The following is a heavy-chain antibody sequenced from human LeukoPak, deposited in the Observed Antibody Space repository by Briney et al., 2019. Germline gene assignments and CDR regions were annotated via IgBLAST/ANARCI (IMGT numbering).Heavy chain of an antibody. V-gene: IGHV1-46*03. CDR3: ARGCYVLLSCYCFDH. Sequence: ASVKVSCKASGYTFTSYYMHWVRQAPGQGLEWMGRINPSGGNTSYAQKFQGRVTMTRDTSTGTAYMELSSLRSQDMAVYYRARGCYVLLSCYCFDHRGQGTMVTVSS. CDR1: GYTFTSYY. J-gene: IGHJ4*02. CDR2: INPSGGNT. D-gene: IGHD3-16*01.